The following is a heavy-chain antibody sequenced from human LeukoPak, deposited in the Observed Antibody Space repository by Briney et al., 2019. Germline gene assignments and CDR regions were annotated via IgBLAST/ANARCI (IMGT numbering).Heavy chain of an antibody. D-gene: IGHD2-15*01. J-gene: IGHJ4*02. CDR3: ASGYSGHDY. Sequence: SETLSLTRAVYGGSFSGYYWSWIRQPPEKGLEWIGEINHSGSTNYNPSLKSRVTISVDKSKNQFSLKLSSVTAADTAVYYCASGYSGHDYWGQGTLVTVSS. V-gene: IGHV4-34*01. CDR1: GGSFSGYY. CDR2: INHSGST.